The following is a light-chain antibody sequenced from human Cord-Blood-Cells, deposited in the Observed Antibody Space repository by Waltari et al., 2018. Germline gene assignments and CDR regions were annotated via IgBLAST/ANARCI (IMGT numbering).Light chain of an antibody. Sequence: SYELTQPSSVSVSPGQTARITCSGDVLAKKYARWFQQKPGQAPVLVIYKDSELPSGIPERFSVSSSGTTVTLTISGAQVEDEADYYCYSAADNNLVFGGGTKLTVL. CDR2: KDS. V-gene: IGLV3-27*01. CDR3: YSAADNNLV. J-gene: IGLJ3*02. CDR1: VLAKKY.